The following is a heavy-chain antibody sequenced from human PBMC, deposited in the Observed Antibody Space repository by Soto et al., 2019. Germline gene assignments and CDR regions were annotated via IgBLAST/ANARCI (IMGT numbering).Heavy chain of an antibody. CDR2: ISSSSSYI. CDR1: GFTFSSYS. Sequence: GGSLRLSCAASGFTFSSYSMNWVRQAPGKGLEWVSSISSSSSYIYYADSVKGRFTISRDNAKNSLYLQMNSLRAEDTAVYYCARNFLYCSGGSCYSYWGQGTLVTVSS. J-gene: IGHJ4*02. CDR3: ARNFLYCSGGSCYSY. V-gene: IGHV3-21*01. D-gene: IGHD2-15*01.